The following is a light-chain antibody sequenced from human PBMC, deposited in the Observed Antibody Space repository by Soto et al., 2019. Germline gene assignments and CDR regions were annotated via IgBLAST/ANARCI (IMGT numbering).Light chain of an antibody. CDR3: QQYTSYSYT. CDR1: QSISSW. CDR2: QAS. J-gene: IGKJ2*01. Sequence: DVQMTQSPSTLSASVGDRVTITCRASQSISSWLAWYQQKPGKAPKLLIHQASTLESGVPSRFSGSGFGTEFTLTISRVQPGDFATYYCQQYTSYSYTFGQGTRLEIK. V-gene: IGKV1-5*03.